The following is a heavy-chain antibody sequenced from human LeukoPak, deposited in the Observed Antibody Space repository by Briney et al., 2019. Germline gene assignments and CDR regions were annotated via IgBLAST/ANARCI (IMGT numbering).Heavy chain of an antibody. Sequence: GRSLRLSCAASGFTFSSYAMHWVRQAPGKGLEWVAVISYDGSNKYYADSVKGRFTISRDNSKSTLYLQMNSLRAEDTAVYYCAKDIAVTGTWGYFDYWGQGTLVTVSS. D-gene: IGHD6-19*01. CDR1: GFTFSSYA. J-gene: IGHJ4*02. CDR3: AKDIAVTGTWGYFDY. V-gene: IGHV3-30*04. CDR2: ISYDGSNK.